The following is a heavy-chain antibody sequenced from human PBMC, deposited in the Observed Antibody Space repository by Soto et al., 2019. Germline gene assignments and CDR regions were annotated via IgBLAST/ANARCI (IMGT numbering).Heavy chain of an antibody. Sequence: SVKVCCKASGXTFSSYTRSWVRQPPRQGLYSMGILIPILLLPNYAQNFQGRVTIPADKSTSTAYMELSSLRSEDTAVYYCARSIGPLSAFDYWGQGTLVTVSS. V-gene: IGHV1-69*02. CDR2: LIPILLLP. CDR1: GXTFSSYT. CDR3: ARSIGPLSAFDY. D-gene: IGHD3-10*01. J-gene: IGHJ4*02.